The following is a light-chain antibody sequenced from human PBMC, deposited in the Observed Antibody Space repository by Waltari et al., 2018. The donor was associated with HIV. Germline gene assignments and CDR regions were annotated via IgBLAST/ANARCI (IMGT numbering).Light chain of an antibody. CDR3: QAWDSSTPVV. Sequence: YELTQPPSVSVSPGQTASITCSGDKLGDKYACWYQQKPGQSPVLVIYQDSKRPSGIPERFSGSNSGNTATLTISGTQAMDEADYYCQAWDSSTPVVFGGGTKLTVL. V-gene: IGLV3-1*01. CDR1: KLGDKY. J-gene: IGLJ2*01. CDR2: QDS.